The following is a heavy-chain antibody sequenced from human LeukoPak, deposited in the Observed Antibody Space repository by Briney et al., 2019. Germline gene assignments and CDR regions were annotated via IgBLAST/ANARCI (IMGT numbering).Heavy chain of an antibody. D-gene: IGHD2-15*01. CDR2: IYTRGST. CDR1: GGSTNNYY. Sequence: KTSETLSLTCTVSGGSTNNYYWSWIRQPAGKGLEWIGRIYTRGSTNYNPSLKSRVTMSVDTSKDQFSLKLSSVTAADTAVYYCARGRYCSADICSGGDAFDIWGQGTMVSVSS. J-gene: IGHJ3*02. V-gene: IGHV4-4*07. CDR3: ARGRYCSADICSGGDAFDI.